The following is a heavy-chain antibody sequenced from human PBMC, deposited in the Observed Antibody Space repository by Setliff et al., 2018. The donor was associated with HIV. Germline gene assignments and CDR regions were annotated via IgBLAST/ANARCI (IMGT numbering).Heavy chain of an antibody. Sequence: SVKVSCKPSGYTFTTYGLSWVRQAPGQGLEWMGGIIPIFGTANYAQKFQGRVTITTDESTSTAYMELSSLRSEDTAVYYCAGTTVTQYYYYYGMDVWGQGTTVTVSS. CDR2: IIPIFGTA. J-gene: IGHJ6*02. CDR3: AGTTVTQYYYYYGMDV. V-gene: IGHV1-69*05. D-gene: IGHD4-17*01. CDR1: GYTFTTYG.